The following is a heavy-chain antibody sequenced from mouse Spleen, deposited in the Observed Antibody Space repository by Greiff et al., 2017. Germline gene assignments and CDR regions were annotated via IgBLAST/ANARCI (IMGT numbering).Heavy chain of an antibody. V-gene: IGHV1-39*01. CDR1: GYSFTDYN. J-gene: IGHJ4*01. D-gene: IGHD2-14*01. CDR3: ARMAYYRYDGYAMDY. CDR2: INPNYGTT. Sequence: VHVKQSGPELVKPGASVKISCKASGYSFTDYNMNWVKQSNGKSLEWIGVINPNYGTTSYNQKFKGKATLTVDQSSSTAYMQLNSLTSEDSAVYYCARMAYYRYDGYAMDYWGQGTSVTVSS.